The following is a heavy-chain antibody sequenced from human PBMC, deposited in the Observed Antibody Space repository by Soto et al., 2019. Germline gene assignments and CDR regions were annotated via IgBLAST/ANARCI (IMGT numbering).Heavy chain of an antibody. J-gene: IGHJ6*02. D-gene: IGHD2-15*01. CDR2: ISSSSSTI. CDR1: GFTFSSYS. V-gene: IGHV3-48*01. Sequence: EVQLVESGGGLVQPGGSLRLSCAASGFTFSSYSMNWVRQAPGKGLEWVSYISSSSSTIYYADSVKGRFTISRDNAKNSLYLQMNSRRAEDTAVYYCARDSTPLDVWGQGTTVTVSS. CDR3: ARDSTPLDV.